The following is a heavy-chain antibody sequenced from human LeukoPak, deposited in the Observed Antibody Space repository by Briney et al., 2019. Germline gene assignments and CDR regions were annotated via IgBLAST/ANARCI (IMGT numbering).Heavy chain of an antibody. CDR3: ARVRYCSTTCRSGAFDI. CDR2: INPNTGGT. J-gene: IGHJ3*02. CDR1: GYTFTDYF. Sequence: ASVKVSCKASGYTFTDYFMHWVRQAPGEGLEWMGWINPNTGGTNYAQTFQGRVTMTRDTSISTAYMELSRLKSDDTAVYYCARVRYCSTTCRSGAFDIWGQGTMVTVSS. D-gene: IGHD2-2*01. V-gene: IGHV1-2*02.